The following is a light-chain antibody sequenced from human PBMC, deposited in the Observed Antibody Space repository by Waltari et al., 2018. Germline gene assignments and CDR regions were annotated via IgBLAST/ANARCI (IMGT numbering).Light chain of an antibody. CDR2: GAS. V-gene: IGKV3-20*01. J-gene: IGKJ1*01. Sequence: EIVLTQSPGTLSLSPGERATLSCRASQSVSGSLAWYQQKAGQAPRLLIYGASSRATGIADRCSGGGSGTDFSLTISRLEPEDFAVYYCQHYVRLPATFGQGTKVEI. CDR1: QSVSGS. CDR3: QHYVRLPAT.